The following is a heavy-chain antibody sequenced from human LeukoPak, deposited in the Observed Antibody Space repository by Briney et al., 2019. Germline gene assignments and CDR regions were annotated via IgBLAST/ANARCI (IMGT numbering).Heavy chain of an antibody. Sequence: ASVTVSCTASGYTFTSYEINGVGQAPGKGLEGRGGMNLKGGNTGYAQKFQGRVTMTRNTSISTAYMELSSLRSEDTAVYYCARGGEHCSSTSCYKYYYYYGMDVWGQGTTVTVSS. CDR1: GYTFTSYE. J-gene: IGHJ6*02. D-gene: IGHD2-2*01. CDR2: MNLKGGNT. CDR3: ARGGEHCSSTSCYKYYYYYGMDV. V-gene: IGHV1-8*01.